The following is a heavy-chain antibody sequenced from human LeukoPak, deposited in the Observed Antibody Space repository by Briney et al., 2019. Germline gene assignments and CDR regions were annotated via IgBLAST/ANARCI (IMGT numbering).Heavy chain of an antibody. CDR3: AKDSTVTTDYYYYYGMDV. V-gene: IGHV3-7*01. J-gene: IGHJ6*02. CDR2: IEHDGTTK. CDR1: GFTFSSYW. Sequence: PGGSLSLSCTVSGFTFSSYWMSWVRQAPGKGLERVANIEHDGTTKFYLDSVKGRFTISRDNARSSLYLQMNSLRAEDTAVYYCAKDSTVTTDYYYYYGMDVWGQGTTVTVSS. D-gene: IGHD4-17*01.